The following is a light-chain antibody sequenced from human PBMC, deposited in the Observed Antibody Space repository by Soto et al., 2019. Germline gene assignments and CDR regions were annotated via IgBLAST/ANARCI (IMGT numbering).Light chain of an antibody. V-gene: IGKV3-11*01. CDR2: DAS. CDR1: QIVSSY. J-gene: IGKJ4*01. CDR3: QQSSDWQGAN. Sequence: EIVVTQSPATLSLSPGERATLSCSASQIVSSYLAWYQQKPGQAPRLLIYDASNRATGIPARFSGSGSGTDYTLTISSLEPEDFAVYYCQQSSDWQGANFGGGTKVDIK.